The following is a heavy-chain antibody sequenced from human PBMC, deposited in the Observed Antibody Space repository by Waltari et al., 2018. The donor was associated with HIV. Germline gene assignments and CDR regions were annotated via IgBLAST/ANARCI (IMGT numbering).Heavy chain of an antibody. CDR1: GFTFNRFW. CDR3: ARDDYLDS. J-gene: IGHJ5*01. D-gene: IGHD4-17*01. Sequence: EVQLVESGGGLVQPGGSLRLSCTASGFTFNRFWMGWVRQAPGKVLEWVADINGAGRDKYYVKSVKGRFTISRDNARNSLYLQMNSLTAEDTAIYYCARDDYLDSWGRGTLVTVSS. CDR2: INGAGRDK. V-gene: IGHV3-7*01.